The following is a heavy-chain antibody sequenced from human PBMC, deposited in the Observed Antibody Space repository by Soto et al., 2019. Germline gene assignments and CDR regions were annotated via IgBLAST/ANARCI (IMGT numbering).Heavy chain of an antibody. CDR2: TRNKAHNYGT. V-gene: IGHV3-72*01. D-gene: IGHD2-2*01. J-gene: IGHJ6*02. Sequence: GSLRLSCAASGFPFSNAWMSWVRQAPGKGLEWVGRTRNKAHNYGTEYAASVKGRFTISTDDSKNSLYLQMNSLRAEDTAVYYCVRAVLVPAAMDYYYYGMDVWGQGTTVTVSS. CDR3: VRAVLVPAAMDYYYYGMDV. CDR1: GFPFSNAW.